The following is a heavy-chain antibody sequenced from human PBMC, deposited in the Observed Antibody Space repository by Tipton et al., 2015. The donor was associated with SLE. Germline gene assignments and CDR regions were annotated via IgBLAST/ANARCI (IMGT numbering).Heavy chain of an antibody. V-gene: IGHV4-59*07. D-gene: IGHD3-3*01. CDR2: IYYSWST. CDR1: CGSIRSYY. CDR3: ATGFGVLEWLSS. J-gene: IGHJ5*02. Sequence: TLSLTCTVSCGSIRSYYWSWIRQPPGKGLEWIGYIYYSWSTNYNPSLKSRVTISVDPSKNQFSLKLSSVTAADTAVYYCATGFGVLEWLSSWGQGTLVTASS.